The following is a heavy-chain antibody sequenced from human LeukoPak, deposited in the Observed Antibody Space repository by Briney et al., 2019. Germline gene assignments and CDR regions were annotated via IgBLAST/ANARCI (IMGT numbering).Heavy chain of an antibody. CDR3: ARDRGYSGSDFDY. V-gene: IGHV3-7*01. Sequence: GGSLRLSCAASGFTFSSYWMSWVRQAPGKGLEWVANIKQDGSEKYYVDSVKGRFTIPRDNAKNSLYLQMNSLRAEDTAVYYCARDRGYSGSDFDYWGQGTLVTVSS. CDR2: IKQDGSEK. D-gene: IGHD1-26*01. CDR1: GFTFSSYW. J-gene: IGHJ4*02.